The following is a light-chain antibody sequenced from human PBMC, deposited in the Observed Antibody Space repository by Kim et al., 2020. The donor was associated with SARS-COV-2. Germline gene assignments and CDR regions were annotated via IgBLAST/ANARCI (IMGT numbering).Light chain of an antibody. J-gene: IGLJ3*02. CDR1: SGHSSYA. Sequence: SVKLTCTLSSGHSSYAIAWHQQQPEKGPRYLMKLNSDGSHSKGDGIPDRFSGSSSGAERYLTISSLQSEDEADYYCQTWDTNTRVFGGGTQLTVL. CDR3: QTWDTNTRV. CDR2: LNSDGSH. V-gene: IGLV4-69*01.